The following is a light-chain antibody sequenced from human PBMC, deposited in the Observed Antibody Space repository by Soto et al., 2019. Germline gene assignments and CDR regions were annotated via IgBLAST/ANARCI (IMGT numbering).Light chain of an antibody. Sequence: QSVLTQPPSASGSPGQSVTISCTGTSSDVGGYNYVSWYQQHPGKAPKLMIYEVTNRPSGVPDRFSGSKSGNTASLTVSGLQAEDEADYYCSSYAGSNSVVFGGGTKVTVL. CDR1: SSDVGGYNY. CDR2: EVT. V-gene: IGLV2-8*01. CDR3: SSYAGSNSVV. J-gene: IGLJ2*01.